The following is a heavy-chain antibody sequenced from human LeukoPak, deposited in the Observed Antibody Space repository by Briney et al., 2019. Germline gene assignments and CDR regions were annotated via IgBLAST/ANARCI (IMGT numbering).Heavy chain of an antibody. V-gene: IGHV3-11*01. CDR3: ARGREQWLAATPFQH. Sequence: GGSLRLSCAASGFTFSDYYMSWIRQAPGKGLEWVSYISSSGGTIYYADSVKGRFTISRDNAKNSLYMQMNSLRAEDTAVYYCARGREQWLAATPFQHWGQGTLVTVSS. J-gene: IGHJ1*01. CDR2: ISSSGGTI. D-gene: IGHD6-19*01. CDR1: GFTFSDYY.